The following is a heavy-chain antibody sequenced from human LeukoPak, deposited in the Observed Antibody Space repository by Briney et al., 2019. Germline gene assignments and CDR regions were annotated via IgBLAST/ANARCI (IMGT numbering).Heavy chain of an antibody. Sequence: GASVKVSCTVSGYTLTELSMHWVRQAPGKGLEWMGGFDPEDGETIYAQKFQGRVTMTEDTSTDTAYMELSSLRSEDTAVYYCATDTTTVTSLTKYGMDVWGQGTTVTVSS. CDR3: ATDTTTVTSLTKYGMDV. CDR1: GYTLTELS. D-gene: IGHD4-17*01. CDR2: FDPEDGET. V-gene: IGHV1-24*01. J-gene: IGHJ6*02.